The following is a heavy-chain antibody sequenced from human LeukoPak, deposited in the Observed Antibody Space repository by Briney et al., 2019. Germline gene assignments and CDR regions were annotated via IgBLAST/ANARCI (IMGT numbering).Heavy chain of an antibody. CDR1: GGTFSSYA. V-gene: IGHV1-69*04. D-gene: IGHD3-10*01. CDR2: IIPILGIA. CDR3: ARANMSYYYGFNWFDP. Sequence: GASVKVSCKASGGTFSSYAISWVRQAPGQGLEWMGRIIPILGIANYAQKFQGRVTITADKSTSTAYMELSSLRSEDTAVYYCARANMSYYYGFNWFDPWGQGTLVTVSS. J-gene: IGHJ5*02.